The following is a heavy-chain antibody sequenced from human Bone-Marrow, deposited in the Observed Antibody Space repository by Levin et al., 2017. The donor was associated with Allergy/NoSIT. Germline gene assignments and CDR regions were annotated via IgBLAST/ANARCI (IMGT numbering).Heavy chain of an antibody. Sequence: GESLKISCAVSGFNLNSYSMNWVRQAPGKGLEWVGRIKSKTDGATRDYAAPFKGRFSISRDDSKTTVYLQMNSLKTEDTAVYYCTSRELLYFGDLLNTRTMWGQGTLVTVSS. CDR1: GFNLNSYS. CDR2: IKSKTDGATR. D-gene: IGHD3-10*01. V-gene: IGHV3-15*01. J-gene: IGHJ4*02. CDR3: TSRELLYFGDLLNTRTM.